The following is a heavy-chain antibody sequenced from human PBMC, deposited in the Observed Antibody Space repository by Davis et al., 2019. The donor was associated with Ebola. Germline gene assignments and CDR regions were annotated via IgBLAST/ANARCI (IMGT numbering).Heavy chain of an antibody. Sequence: PGGSLRLSCAVSGGSVSSGSYYWSWIRQPPGKGLEWIGYIYYSGSTNYNPSLKSRVTISVDTSKNQFSLKLRSVTAADTAVYYCARGRSGGPYAFDIWGQGTMVTVSS. CDR1: GGSVSSGSYY. CDR2: IYYSGST. V-gene: IGHV4-61*01. CDR3: ARGRSGGPYAFDI. J-gene: IGHJ3*02. D-gene: IGHD2-15*01.